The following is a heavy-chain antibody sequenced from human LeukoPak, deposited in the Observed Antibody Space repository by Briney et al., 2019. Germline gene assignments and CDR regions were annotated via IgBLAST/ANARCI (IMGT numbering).Heavy chain of an antibody. J-gene: IGHJ6*02. Sequence: PSETLSLTCAVSGGSISGSNWWSWVRQPPGKGLEWIGEIHHSGSTNYKPSLRSRVTMSVDKSANQSSLKLNSVTVTDTAVYYCARAATYYDISTYGHLDVWGQGTTVTVSS. D-gene: IGHD3-22*01. CDR2: IHHSGST. CDR3: ARAATYYDISTYGHLDV. CDR1: GGSISGSNW. V-gene: IGHV4-4*02.